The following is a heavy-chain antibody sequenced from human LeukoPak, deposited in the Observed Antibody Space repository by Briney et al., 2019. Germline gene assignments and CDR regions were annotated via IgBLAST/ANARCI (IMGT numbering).Heavy chain of an antibody. V-gene: IGHV3-48*01. CDR2: ISGSSNTM. CDR1: EFTFSSYY. Sequence: GGSLRLSCAAFEFTFSSYYMNWVRQAPGKGLEWISYISGSSNTMYYADSVKGRFFISRDNARNSLYLQTNGLTVEDTAVYFCARDRRVTMFGLATHRWFDPWGQGTLVTVSS. J-gene: IGHJ5*02. D-gene: IGHD3-3*01. CDR3: ARDRRVTMFGLATHRWFDP.